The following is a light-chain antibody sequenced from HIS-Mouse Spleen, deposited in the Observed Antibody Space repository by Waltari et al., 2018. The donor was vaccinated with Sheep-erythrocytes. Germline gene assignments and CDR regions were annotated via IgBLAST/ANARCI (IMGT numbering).Light chain of an antibody. V-gene: IGLV3-1*01. J-gene: IGLJ2*01. CDR2: QVT. CDR3: QAWDSSTAV. Sequence: SSELTQPPSVSVSPGQTASITCSGDKLGDKYACWYQQKPGQSPVLVIYQVTKRPSGIPERFSGSNSGNTATLTISGTQAMDEADYYCQAWDSSTAVFGGGTKLTVL. CDR1: KLGDKY.